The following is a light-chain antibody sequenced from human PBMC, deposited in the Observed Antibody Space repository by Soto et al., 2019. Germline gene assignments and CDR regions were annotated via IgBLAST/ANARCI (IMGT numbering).Light chain of an antibody. V-gene: IGLV3-21*02. CDR3: CSYAGSYTFV. Sequence: ELTQPPSVSVAPGQTARITCGGNNIGGKSVHWYQQKPGQAPVLVVYDDSDRPSGVPDRFSGSKSDNTASLTISGLQAEDEADYYCCSYAGSYTFVFGIGTKVTVL. CDR1: NIGGKS. J-gene: IGLJ1*01. CDR2: DDS.